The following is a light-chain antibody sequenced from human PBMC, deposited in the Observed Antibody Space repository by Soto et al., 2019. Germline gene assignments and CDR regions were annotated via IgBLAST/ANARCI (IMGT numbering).Light chain of an antibody. V-gene: IGKV1-12*01. J-gene: IGKJ4*01. CDR3: KQSKSFPLT. Sequence: DIQMTQSPSSLSASVGDRVTITCRASQGIDRWLAWYQQKPGKAPKVLIYAASSLRSGVPSRFSGSGSGTDFSLTINSLQPEDLATYYCKQSKSFPLTFGGGTKVDIK. CDR1: QGIDRW. CDR2: AAS.